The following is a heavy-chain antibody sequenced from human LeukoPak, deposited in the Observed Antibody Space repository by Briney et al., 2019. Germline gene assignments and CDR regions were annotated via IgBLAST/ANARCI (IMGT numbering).Heavy chain of an antibody. CDR2: ISYDGSKK. D-gene: IGHD2-15*01. CDR1: GFTFSTYA. Sequence: GRSLRLSCAASGFTFSTYAMHWVRQALGKGLEWVAVISYDGSKKYYADSVKGRFTISRDNAKNSLYLQMNSLRAEDTALYYCARTVVAGPSYYFDYWGQGTLVTVSS. V-gene: IGHV3-30-3*01. J-gene: IGHJ4*02. CDR3: ARTVVAGPSYYFDY.